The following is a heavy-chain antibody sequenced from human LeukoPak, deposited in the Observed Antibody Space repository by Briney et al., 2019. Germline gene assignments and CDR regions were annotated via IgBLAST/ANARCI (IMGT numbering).Heavy chain of an antibody. Sequence: ASVKGSRKVSLYTLTELSMHCVRQAPGKGLEWMGGFDPEDGETLYAQKFQGRVTMTEDTSTDTAYMELSSLRSEDTAVYSCATETTSFDYWGQGTLVTVSS. V-gene: IGHV1-24*01. CDR1: LYTLTELS. J-gene: IGHJ4*02. CDR3: ATETTSFDY. D-gene: IGHD4-17*01. CDR2: FDPEDGET.